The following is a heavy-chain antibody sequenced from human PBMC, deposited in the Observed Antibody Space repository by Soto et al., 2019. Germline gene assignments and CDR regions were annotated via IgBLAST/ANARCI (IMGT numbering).Heavy chain of an antibody. CDR3: VSGTSFYDVLTGYYVDRWFDP. Sequence: SETLSLTCSFSGDSVTSHYLTWIRQSPEKGLEWLGSIYYTGFSYYNPSLKSRVTISVDRSRNQFSLNLRSVTAADTAVYYCVSGTSFYDVLTGYYVDRWFDPWGQGTLVTVSS. V-gene: IGHV4-59*08. CDR1: GDSVTSHY. CDR2: IYYTGFS. J-gene: IGHJ5*02. D-gene: IGHD3-9*01.